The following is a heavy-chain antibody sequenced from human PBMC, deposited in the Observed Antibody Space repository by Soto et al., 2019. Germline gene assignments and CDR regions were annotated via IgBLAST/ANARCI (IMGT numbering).Heavy chain of an antibody. CDR2: INPNSGGT. D-gene: IGHD3-22*01. CDR3: AREVGYFDSSGYRSGGYFDY. Sequence: ASVKVSCKASGYTFTGYYMHWVLQAPGQGLEWMGWINPNSGGTNYAQKFQGRVTITADESTSTAYMELSSLRSEDTAVYYCAREVGYFDSSGYRSGGYFDYWGQGTLVTVSS. J-gene: IGHJ4*02. V-gene: IGHV1-2*02. CDR1: GYTFTGYY.